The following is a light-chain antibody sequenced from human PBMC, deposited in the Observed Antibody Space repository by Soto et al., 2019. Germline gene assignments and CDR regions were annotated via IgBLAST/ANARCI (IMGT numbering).Light chain of an antibody. CDR3: QQRSNSPRT. CDR1: QSVSSY. V-gene: IGKV3-11*01. CDR2: DAS. Sequence: EIVLTQSPATLSVSPGERATLSCRASQSVSSYLAWYQQKPGQAPRLLIYDASNRATGIPARFSGSGSGTDFTLTISSLEPEDFAVYYCQQRSNSPRTFGGGTKVEIK. J-gene: IGKJ4*01.